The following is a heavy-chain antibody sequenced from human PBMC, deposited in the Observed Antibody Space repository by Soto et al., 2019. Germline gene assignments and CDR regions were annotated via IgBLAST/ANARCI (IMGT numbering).Heavy chain of an antibody. CDR2: ISGSGDST. J-gene: IGHJ4*02. CDR3: AKERSRCWSFDY. Sequence: EVQLLESGGGLVQPGGSLRLSCAASGFTFSTYAMNWVRQAPGKGLEWVSGISGSGDSTYYADSVKGRFTVSRDNSKNTLYLQMNSLRAEDTAVFYCAKERSRCWSFDYWGQGTMVTVSS. CDR1: GFTFSTYA. D-gene: IGHD6-19*01. V-gene: IGHV3-23*01.